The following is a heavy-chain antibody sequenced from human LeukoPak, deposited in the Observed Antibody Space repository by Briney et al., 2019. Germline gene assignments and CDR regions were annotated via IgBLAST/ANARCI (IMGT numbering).Heavy chain of an antibody. D-gene: IGHD5-12*01. CDR3: ARSYSENRYVVNYFDY. Sequence: SQTLSLTCAVSGDSIRSGGHYWTWIRQLPGKGLEWIGYMFYSGSTYYNPSLESRVTISVDTSKNHFTLKLRSVTAADTAVYYCARSYSENRYVVNYFDYWGQGTLVTVSS. J-gene: IGHJ4*02. CDR2: MFYSGST. V-gene: IGHV4-31*11. CDR1: GDSIRSGGHY.